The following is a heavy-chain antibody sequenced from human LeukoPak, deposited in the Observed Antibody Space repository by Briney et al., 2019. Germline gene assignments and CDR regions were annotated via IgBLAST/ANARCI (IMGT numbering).Heavy chain of an antibody. CDR3: ARDKQTTSGWTYQYYGLDV. D-gene: IGHD6-19*01. CDR1: GGTFSGYY. Sequence: SETLSLTCAVYGGTFSGYYWSWIRQPPGKRLEWVGESNDSGGTNYNPSLKSRLTILMDTSKNQFSLKLGSVTAADTAVYYCARDKQTTSGWTYQYYGLDVWGQGTTVTVSS. CDR2: SNDSGGT. V-gene: IGHV4-34*01. J-gene: IGHJ6*02.